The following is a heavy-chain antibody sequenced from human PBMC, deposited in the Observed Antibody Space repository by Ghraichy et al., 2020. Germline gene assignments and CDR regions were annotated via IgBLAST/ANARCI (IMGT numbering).Heavy chain of an antibody. V-gene: IGHV2-5*02. J-gene: IGHJ4*01. CDR2: IYWDDDK. D-gene: IGHD4-23*01. CDR3: AQRQYGGNSGRRFDY. Sequence: IRQPPEKALEWLALIYWDDDKRYSPSLKNRLTITKDTSKNQVVLTMTNMDPVDTATYYCAQRQYGGNSGRRFDYW.